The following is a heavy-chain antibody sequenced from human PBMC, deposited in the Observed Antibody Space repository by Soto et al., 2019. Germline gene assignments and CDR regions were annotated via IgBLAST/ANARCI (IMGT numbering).Heavy chain of an antibody. CDR2: ISWNSGSI. V-gene: IGHV3-9*01. Sequence: QSGGSLRLSCAASGFTFDDYAMHWVRQAPGKGLECVSGISWNSGSIGYAGSVKGRFTISRDNANNYLFLQMNSLRAEDTALYYCAKPGGHNDYWGQGTLGTVAS. CDR3: AKPGGHNDY. CDR1: GFTFDDYA. J-gene: IGHJ4*02. D-gene: IGHD2-15*01.